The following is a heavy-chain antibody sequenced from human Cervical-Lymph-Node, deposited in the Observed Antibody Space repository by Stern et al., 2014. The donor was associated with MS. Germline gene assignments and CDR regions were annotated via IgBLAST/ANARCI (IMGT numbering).Heavy chain of an antibody. CDR2: INPSGGST. J-gene: IGHJ4*02. Sequence: VQLVESGAEVKKPGASVKVSCKASGYTFTSYYMHWVRQAPGPGLEWMGIINPSGGSTSYAQKFQGRVTMTRDTSTSTVYMELSSLRSEDTAVYYCARGGSTRPSGSYLPDYWGQGTLVTVSS. CDR1: GYTFTSYY. CDR3: ARGGSTRPSGSYLPDY. D-gene: IGHD1-26*01. V-gene: IGHV1-46*01.